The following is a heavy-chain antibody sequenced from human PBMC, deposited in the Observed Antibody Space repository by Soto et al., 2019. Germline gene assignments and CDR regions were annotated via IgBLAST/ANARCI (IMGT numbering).Heavy chain of an antibody. CDR3: ARDQEGNNWFDP. V-gene: IGHV4-30-2*01. CDR2: IYHSGST. CDR1: GGSISSGGYS. Sequence: SETLSLTCAVSGGSISSGGYSWSWIRQPPGKGLEWIGYIYHSGSTYYNPSLKSRVTISVDRSKNQFSLKLSSVTAADKAVYYCARDQEGNNWFDPWGQGTLVTVSS. J-gene: IGHJ5*02.